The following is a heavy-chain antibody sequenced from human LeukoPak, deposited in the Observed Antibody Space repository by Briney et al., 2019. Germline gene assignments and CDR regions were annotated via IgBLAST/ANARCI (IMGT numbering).Heavy chain of an antibody. V-gene: IGHV3-21*05. Sequence: PGGSLRLSCAASGFTFSSYEMNWVRQAPGKGLEWVSYISSSSSYIYYADSVKGRFTLSRDNAKKSLHLQMNSLRAEDTAVYYCARAPHPYCSGGNCIYFDYWGQGTLVTVSS. D-gene: IGHD2-15*01. CDR3: ARAPHPYCSGGNCIYFDY. CDR2: ISSSSSYI. J-gene: IGHJ4*02. CDR1: GFTFSSYE.